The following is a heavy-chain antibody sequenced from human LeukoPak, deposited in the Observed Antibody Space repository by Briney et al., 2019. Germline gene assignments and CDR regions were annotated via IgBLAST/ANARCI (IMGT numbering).Heavy chain of an antibody. Sequence: GGSLRLSCAASAFTFSRFAMSWVRQAPGKGRGWVSAIRAGSDVAYYADFVKGRFTISRDNSKNMLFLQMNSLKVEDTAIYFCAQDWIDDDSGIDQWGQGTLVTVSA. D-gene: IGHD6-25*01. CDR2: IRAGSDVA. J-gene: IGHJ4*02. CDR1: AFTFSRFA. CDR3: AQDWIDDDSGIDQ. V-gene: IGHV3-23*01.